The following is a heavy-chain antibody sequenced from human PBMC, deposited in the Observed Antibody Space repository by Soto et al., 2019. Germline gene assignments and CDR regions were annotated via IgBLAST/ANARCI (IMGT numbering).Heavy chain of an antibody. V-gene: IGHV3-15*01. Sequence: GGSLRLSCAASGFTFSNAWMSWVRQAPGKWLEWVGRIKSKTDGGTTDYAAPVKGRFTISRDDSKNTLYLQMKSLRAEDTAVYYCAKDFLQDWGQGYDYGMDVWGQGTTVTVSS. CDR2: IKSKTDGGTT. CDR3: AKDFLQDWGQGYDYGMDV. D-gene: IGHD7-27*01. CDR1: GFTFSNAW. J-gene: IGHJ6*02.